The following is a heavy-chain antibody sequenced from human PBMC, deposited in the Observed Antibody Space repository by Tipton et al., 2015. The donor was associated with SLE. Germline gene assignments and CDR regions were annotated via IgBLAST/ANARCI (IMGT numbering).Heavy chain of an antibody. J-gene: IGHJ4*02. CDR2: IYTSGST. V-gene: IGHV4-4*08. Sequence: TLSLTCTVSGGSISSYYWSWIRQPPGKGLEWIGYIYTSGSTNYNPSPKSRVTMSVDTSKNQFSLKLSSVTAADTAVYYCARETSSLFDYWGQGTLVTVSS. CDR1: GGSISSYY. CDR3: ARETSSLFDY. D-gene: IGHD6-19*01.